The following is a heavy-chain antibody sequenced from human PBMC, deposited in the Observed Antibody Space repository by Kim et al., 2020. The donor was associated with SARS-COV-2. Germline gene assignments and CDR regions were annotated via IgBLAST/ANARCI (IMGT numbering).Heavy chain of an antibody. Sequence: GGSLRLSCAASGFTFSSYGMHWVRQAPGKGLEWVAVISYDGSNKYYADSVKGRFTISRDNSKNTLYLQMNSLRAEDTAVYYCAKTGSGYDYVYDYYMDVWGKGTTVTVSS. CDR1: GFTFSSYG. J-gene: IGHJ6*03. D-gene: IGHD5-12*01. V-gene: IGHV3-30*18. CDR3: AKTGSGYDYVYDYYMDV. CDR2: ISYDGSNK.